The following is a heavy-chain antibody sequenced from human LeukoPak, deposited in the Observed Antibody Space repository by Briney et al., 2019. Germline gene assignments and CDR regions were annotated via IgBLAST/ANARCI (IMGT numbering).Heavy chain of an antibody. V-gene: IGHV3-21*01. CDR1: GFTXXXXX. Sequence: PGGSLRXXCAASGFTXXXXXXXWVRXAPXXXXXXXSSISGSSSXIYYAXXXKGRFTISRDNXKNSLYLQINGLRXEDTAVYYCARDRSLTAFDCWGQGTLVTVSS. J-gene: IGHJ4*02. CDR2: ISGSSSXI. D-gene: IGHD5-18*01. CDR3: ARDRSLTAFDC.